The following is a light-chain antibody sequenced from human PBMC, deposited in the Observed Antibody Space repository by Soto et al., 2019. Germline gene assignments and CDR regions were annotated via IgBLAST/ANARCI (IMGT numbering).Light chain of an antibody. CDR2: DAS. Sequence: EIVLTQSPATRSLSPGERATLSCRASQSVRSDLAWYQQKPGQAPRLLIYDASRRATGIPARFSGSGSGTDFTLTISSLEPEDFAVYFCQQYYRSPETFGQGTKVDIK. J-gene: IGKJ1*01. V-gene: IGKV3-11*01. CDR1: QSVRSD. CDR3: QQYYRSPET.